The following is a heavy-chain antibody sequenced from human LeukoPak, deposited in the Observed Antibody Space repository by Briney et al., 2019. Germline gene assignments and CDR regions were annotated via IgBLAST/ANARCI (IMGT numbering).Heavy chain of an antibody. V-gene: IGHV3-53*01. Sequence: GGSPRLSCAASGFTVSSNYMSWVRQAPGKGLEWVSVIYSGGSTYYADSVKGRFTISRDNSKNTLYLQMNSLRAEDTAVYYCARGVWFGELLSHFGYWGQGTLVTVSS. J-gene: IGHJ4*02. D-gene: IGHD3-10*01. CDR1: GFTVSSNY. CDR2: IYSGGST. CDR3: ARGVWFGELLSHFGY.